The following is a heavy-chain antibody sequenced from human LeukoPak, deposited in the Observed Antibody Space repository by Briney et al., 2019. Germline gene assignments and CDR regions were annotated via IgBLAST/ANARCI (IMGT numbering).Heavy chain of an antibody. D-gene: IGHD3-22*01. CDR3: ARQLYYDSSGFPPDAFDI. CDR2: IYPGDSDT. J-gene: IGHJ3*02. Sequence: GESLKISCKGSGYSFTSYWIGWVRQMPGKGLEWMGIIYPGDSDTRYSPSFQGQVTISADKSITTAYLHWSSLKASDTAMYYCARQLYYDSSGFPPDAFDIWGQGTMVTVSS. CDR1: GYSFTSYW. V-gene: IGHV5-51*01.